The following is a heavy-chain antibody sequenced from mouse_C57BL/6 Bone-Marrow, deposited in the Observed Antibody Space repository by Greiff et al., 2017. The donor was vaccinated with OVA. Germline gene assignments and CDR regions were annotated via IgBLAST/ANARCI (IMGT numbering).Heavy chain of an antibody. CDR1: GFTFSSYA. V-gene: IGHV5-4*03. CDR3: ARRQLRLRYVMDY. D-gene: IGHD3-2*02. Sequence: EVKLMESGGGLVKPGGSLKLSCAASGFTFSSYAMSWVRQTPEKRLEWVATISDGGSYTYYPDNVKGRFTISRDTAKKNLYLQMSHLKSEDTAMYYCARRQLRLRYVMDYWGQGTSVTVSS. J-gene: IGHJ4*01. CDR2: ISDGGSYT.